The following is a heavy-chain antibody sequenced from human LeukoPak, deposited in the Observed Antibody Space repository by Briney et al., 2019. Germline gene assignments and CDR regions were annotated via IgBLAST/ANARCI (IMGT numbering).Heavy chain of an antibody. J-gene: IGHJ5*02. D-gene: IGHD3-22*01. Sequence: SETLSLTCTVSGYSISSGYYWGWIRQPPGKGLEWIGYIYYRGSTNYNPSLKSRVTISVDTSKNQFSLKLSSVTAADTAVYYCARDGNYDSSGPNWFDPWGQGTLVTVSS. CDR1: GYSISSGYY. CDR2: IYYRGST. CDR3: ARDGNYDSSGPNWFDP. V-gene: IGHV4-61*01.